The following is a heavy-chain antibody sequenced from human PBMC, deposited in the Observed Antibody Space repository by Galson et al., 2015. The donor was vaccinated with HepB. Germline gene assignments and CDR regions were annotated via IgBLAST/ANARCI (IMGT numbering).Heavy chain of an antibody. Sequence: SLRLSCAASGFSLSAYNMNWVRQAPGKGLEWVSSISGSTYIYYKDSVQGRFTISRDTAENSVYLQMNSLRVEDTAVYYCARDSGSYDVLTGYSSYFDLWAPGPLVTVPP. CDR1: GFSLSAYN. D-gene: IGHD3-9*01. V-gene: IGHV3-69-1*01. CDR2: ISGSTYI. J-gene: IGHJ4*02. CDR3: ARDSGSYDVLTGYSSYFDL.